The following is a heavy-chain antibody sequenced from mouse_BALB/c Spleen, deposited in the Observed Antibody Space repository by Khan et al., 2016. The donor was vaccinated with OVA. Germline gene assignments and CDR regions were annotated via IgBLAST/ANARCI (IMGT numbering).Heavy chain of an antibody. V-gene: IGHV7-3*02. CDR3: ARDGGPYCCYDAMDY. Sequence: EVELVESGGGLVQPGGSLRLSCATSGFTFTDYYMSWVRQPPGKALEWLGFIRNKANYYKTEYITSVKGRFTISRDNSQSILYLQMTTLRAEDSATYFYARDGGPYCCYDAMDYWGQGTSVTVSA. J-gene: IGHJ4*01. CDR1: GFTFTDYY. CDR2: IRNKANYYKT. D-gene: IGHD1-1*01.